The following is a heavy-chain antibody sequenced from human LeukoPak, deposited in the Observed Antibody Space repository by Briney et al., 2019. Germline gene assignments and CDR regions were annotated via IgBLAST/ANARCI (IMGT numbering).Heavy chain of an antibody. CDR2: ISSSSNYI. Sequence: GGSLRLSCAASGFTFSSYSMNWVRQAPGKGLKWVSSISSSSNYIYYADSVKGRLTISRDNAKNTLFVQMNNLRGEDTAVYYCAKGGNSGWNFVDYWGQGTLVTVSS. CDR3: AKGGNSGWNFVDY. D-gene: IGHD6-19*01. V-gene: IGHV3-21*01. CDR1: GFTFSSYS. J-gene: IGHJ4*02.